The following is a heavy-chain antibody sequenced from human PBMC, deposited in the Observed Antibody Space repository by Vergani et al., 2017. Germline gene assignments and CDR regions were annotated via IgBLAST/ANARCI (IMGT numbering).Heavy chain of an antibody. D-gene: IGHD1-1*01. Sequence: EVELVQSGPEMRKPGESLKISCKGSEYSFGNYWIGWVRQMPGKGLEWMGIIYPADSDTRYSPSFQGQVTIPADKSISTAFLQWDCLKASDTALYYCARHTTYTDSWGQGTLVTVSS. CDR2: IYPADSDT. CDR3: ARHTTYTDS. V-gene: IGHV5-51*01. CDR1: EYSFGNYW. J-gene: IGHJ4*02.